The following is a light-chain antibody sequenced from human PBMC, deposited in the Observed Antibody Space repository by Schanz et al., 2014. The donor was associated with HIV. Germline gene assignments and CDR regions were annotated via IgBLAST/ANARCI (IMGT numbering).Light chain of an antibody. CDR3: QSYDSSLSGSV. V-gene: IGLV1-40*01. Sequence: QSVLTQPPSVSGAPGQRVTISCTGSSSNIGAGYDVHWYQQLPGTAPKLLIYRPSGAPDRFSGSKSGTSASLAITGLQAEDEADYFCQSYDSSLSGSVFGGGTKLTVL. CDR1: SSNIGAGYD. J-gene: IGLJ2*01.